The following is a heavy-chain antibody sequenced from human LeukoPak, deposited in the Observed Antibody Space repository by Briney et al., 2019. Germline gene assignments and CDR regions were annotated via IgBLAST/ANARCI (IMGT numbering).Heavy chain of an antibody. J-gene: IGHJ4*02. D-gene: IGHD6-19*01. CDR1: GFTFSSYS. Sequence: PEGSLRLSCAASGFTFSSYSMNWVRQAPGKGLEWVSSISSSSSYIYYADSVKGRFTISRDNAKNSLYLQMNSLRAEDTAVYYCATGAPGSSGWYYVYWGQGTLVTVSS. CDR3: ATGAPGSSGWYYVY. V-gene: IGHV3-21*01. CDR2: ISSSSSYI.